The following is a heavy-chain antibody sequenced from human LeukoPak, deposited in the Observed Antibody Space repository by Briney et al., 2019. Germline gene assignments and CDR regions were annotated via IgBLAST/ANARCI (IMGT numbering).Heavy chain of an antibody. CDR1: GTSISNYC. Sequence: SDTLSLTCTVSGTSISNYCWSWIRQPAGKGLEWIGRIYTSGSTSYNPSLKSRVTMSVDTSKNQFSLELNSVTAADTAVYYCARGRLGIVTRGPDYWGQGTLVTVSS. CDR2: IYTSGST. V-gene: IGHV4-4*07. CDR3: ARGRLGIVTRGPDY. D-gene: IGHD2/OR15-2a*01. J-gene: IGHJ4*02.